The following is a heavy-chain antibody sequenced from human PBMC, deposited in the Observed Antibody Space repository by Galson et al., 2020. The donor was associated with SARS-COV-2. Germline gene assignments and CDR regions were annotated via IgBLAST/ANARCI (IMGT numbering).Heavy chain of an antibody. D-gene: IGHD3-22*01. CDR3: AKEVGDYYDSSGYYYYGMDV. CDR2: ISYDGSNK. J-gene: IGHJ6*02. CDR1: GFTFSSYG. V-gene: IGHV3-30*18. Sequence: GGSLKLSCAASGFTFSSYGMHWVRQAPGKGLEWVAVISYDGSNKYYADSVKGRFTISRDNSKNTLYLQMNSLRAEDTAVYYCAKEVGDYYDSSGYYYYGMDVWGQGTTVTVSS.